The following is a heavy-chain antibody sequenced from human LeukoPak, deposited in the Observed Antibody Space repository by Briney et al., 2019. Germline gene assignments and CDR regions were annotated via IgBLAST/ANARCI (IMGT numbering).Heavy chain of an antibody. V-gene: IGHV4-61*02. Sequence: SQTLSLTCTVSGGSISSGSYYWSWIRQPAGKGLEWIGRIYTSGSTNYNPSLKSRVTISVGTSKNQFSLKLSSVTAADTAVYYCARRAPGYCSSTCCYTEADAFDIWGQGTMVTVSS. CDR1: GGSISSGSYY. CDR2: IYTSGST. D-gene: IGHD2-2*02. CDR3: ARRAPGYCSSTCCYTEADAFDI. J-gene: IGHJ3*02.